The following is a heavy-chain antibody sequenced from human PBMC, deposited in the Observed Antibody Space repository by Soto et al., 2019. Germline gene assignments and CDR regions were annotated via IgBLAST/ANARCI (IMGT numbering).Heavy chain of an antibody. J-gene: IGHJ5*02. Sequence: ASVKVSCKASGGTFSSYAISWVRQAPGQGLEWMGGIIPIFGTANYAQKFQGRVTITADESTSTAYMELSSLRSEDTAVYYCARDGAEVLGYDSSGYDWFDPWGQGTLVTVSS. CDR2: IIPIFGTA. V-gene: IGHV1-69*13. CDR1: GGTFSSYA. CDR3: ARDGAEVLGYDSSGYDWFDP. D-gene: IGHD3-22*01.